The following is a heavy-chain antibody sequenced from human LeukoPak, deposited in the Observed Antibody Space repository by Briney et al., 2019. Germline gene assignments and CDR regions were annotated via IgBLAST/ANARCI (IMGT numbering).Heavy chain of an antibody. CDR1: GFTFSSYG. Sequence: GGPLRLSCAASGFTFSSYGMHWVRQAPGKGLEWVAVIWYDGSNKYYADSVKGRFTISRDNSKNTLYLQMNSLRAEDTAVYYCAGGYSYGYRHYYGMDVWGQGTTVTVSS. CDR2: IWYDGSNK. CDR3: AGGYSYGYRHYYGMDV. D-gene: IGHD5-18*01. J-gene: IGHJ6*02. V-gene: IGHV3-33*01.